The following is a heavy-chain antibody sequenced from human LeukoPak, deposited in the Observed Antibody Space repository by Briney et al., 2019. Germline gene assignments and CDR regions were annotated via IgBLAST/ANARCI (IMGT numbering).Heavy chain of an antibody. V-gene: IGHV3-7*03. J-gene: IGHJ4*02. CDR1: GFTFSRYW. CDR3: AKGDEWFGVYYFDY. Sequence: GGSLRLSCAASGFTFSRYWMSWVRQAPGKGLEWVANINQDGSEKYYVDSVKGRFTISRDNSKNTLYLQMNSLRAEDTAVYYCAKGDEWFGVYYFDYWGQGTLVTVSS. D-gene: IGHD3-10*01. CDR2: INQDGSEK.